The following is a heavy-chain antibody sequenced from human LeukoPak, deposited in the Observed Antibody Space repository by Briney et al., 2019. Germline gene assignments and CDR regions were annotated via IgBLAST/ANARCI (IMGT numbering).Heavy chain of an antibody. D-gene: IGHD2-2*01. CDR1: GFGVSSND. CDR2: IYAGGSSGA. J-gene: IGHJ4*02. CDR3: ARDIESWGSSTLYYFDY. Sequence: GGSLRLSCAASGFGVSSNDMSWVRQAPGKGLEWVSLIYAGGSSGAYYADSVRGRFTISRDNAKNSLYLQMNSLRAEDTAVYYCARDIESWGSSTLYYFDYWGQGTLVTVSS. V-gene: IGHV3-53*01.